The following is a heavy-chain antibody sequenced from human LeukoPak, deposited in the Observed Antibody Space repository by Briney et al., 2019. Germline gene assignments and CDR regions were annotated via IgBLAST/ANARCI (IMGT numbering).Heavy chain of an antibody. D-gene: IGHD6-13*01. Sequence: PSETLSLTCAVYGGSFSGYYWSWIRQPPGKGLGWIGEINHSGSTNYNPSLKSRVTISVDTSKNQFSLKLSSVTAADTAVYYCARGRIAAARGAWFDPWGQGTLVTVSS. CDR1: GGSFSGYY. V-gene: IGHV4-34*01. J-gene: IGHJ5*02. CDR3: ARGRIAAARGAWFDP. CDR2: INHSGST.